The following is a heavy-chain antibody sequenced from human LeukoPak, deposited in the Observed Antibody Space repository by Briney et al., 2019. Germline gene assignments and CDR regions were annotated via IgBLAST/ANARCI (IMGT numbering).Heavy chain of an antibody. Sequence: PGVSLRLSCAASGFTVSSIYMSWVRQAPGKGLEWVSVIYSGGSTYYADSVKGRFTISRDNSKNTLYLQMNSLRAEDTAVYYCARTTTQRGYRYFDYWGQGTLVTVSS. CDR3: ARTTTQRGYRYFDY. CDR2: IYSGGST. CDR1: GFTVSSIY. V-gene: IGHV3-66*01. J-gene: IGHJ4*02. D-gene: IGHD5-12*01.